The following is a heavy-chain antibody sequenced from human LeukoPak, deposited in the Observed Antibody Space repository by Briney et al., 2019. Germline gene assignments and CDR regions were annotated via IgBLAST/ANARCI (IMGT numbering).Heavy chain of an antibody. CDR3: ARDGGGYSYGYWPYYYYGMDV. J-gene: IGHJ6*02. CDR1: GGSISSYY. CDR2: IYYSGST. Sequence: ASDTLSLPCTVSGGSISSYYWSWIRQPPGKGLEWIGYIYYSGSTNYNPSLKSRVTISVDTSKNQFSLKLSSVTAADTAVYYCARDGGGYSYGYWPYYYYGMDVWGQGTTVTVSS. D-gene: IGHD5-18*01. V-gene: IGHV4-59*01.